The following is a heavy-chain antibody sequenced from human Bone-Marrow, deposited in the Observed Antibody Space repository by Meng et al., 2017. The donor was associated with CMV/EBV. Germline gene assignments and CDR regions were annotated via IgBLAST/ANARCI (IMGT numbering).Heavy chain of an antibody. CDR3: ARDESLDRHNALDI. CDR2: IDLRTGGT. D-gene: IGHD2-2*03. V-gene: IGHV1-2*06. J-gene: IGHJ3*02. Sequence: QEQLRPSGCEMKKPAASVKLSSQSSGFIFRDYHMHWVRQAPGQGLAWVGRIDLRTGGTYVAQRFQGRVTVTGDASISTAYMEMTSLTFADTAIYYCARDESLDRHNALDIWGQGTMVTVSS. CDR1: GFIFRDYH.